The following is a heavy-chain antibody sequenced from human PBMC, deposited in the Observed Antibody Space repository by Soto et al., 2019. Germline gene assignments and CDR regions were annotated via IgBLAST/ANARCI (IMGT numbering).Heavy chain of an antibody. CDR3: ASSHAGAHITAAVH. V-gene: IGHV4-30-2*01. CDR2: IYHRGST. J-gene: IGHJ4*02. D-gene: IGHD6-13*01. Sequence: QLQLQESGSGLVKPSQTLSLTCAVSGGSISSGGYSWNWIRQPPGKGLEWIGYIYHRGSTYYNPSLKSRVTISVDRSKNQFSLKLSSVTAADTAVYYCASSHAGAHITAAVHWGQGTLVTVSS. CDR1: GGSISSGGYS.